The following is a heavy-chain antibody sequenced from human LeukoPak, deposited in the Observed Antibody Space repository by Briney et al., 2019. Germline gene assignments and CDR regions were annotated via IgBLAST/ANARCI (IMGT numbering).Heavy chain of an antibody. CDR1: GGSINSANYY. V-gene: IGHV4-39*07. Sequence: TSETLSLTCTVSGGSINSANYYWGWIRQPPGKGLEWIGSIYYSGSAYYSSSLKSRLTISVDTSKNQFSLKLRSVTAADTAVYYCARDSVGATGRDAFDIWGQGTMATVSS. D-gene: IGHD1-26*01. CDR2: IYYSGSA. J-gene: IGHJ3*02. CDR3: ARDSVGATGRDAFDI.